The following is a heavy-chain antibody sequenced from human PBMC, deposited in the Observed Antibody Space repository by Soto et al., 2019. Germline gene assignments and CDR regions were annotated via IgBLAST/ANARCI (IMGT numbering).Heavy chain of an antibody. V-gene: IGHV1-69*01. CDR3: ARGSLVARSSGRPNDY. J-gene: IGHJ4*02. CDR2: IIPILGAA. D-gene: IGHD3-22*01. CDR1: GGSFRRYA. Sequence: QVQLVQSGAEVQKPGSSVKVSCKTFGGSFRRYAITWVRQAPGQGLEWMGGIIPILGAANYAQKFQGRVTISAAESTSTTCMEMHSLTSHDTAVYYCARGSLVARSSGRPNDYWGQGTLVTVSS.